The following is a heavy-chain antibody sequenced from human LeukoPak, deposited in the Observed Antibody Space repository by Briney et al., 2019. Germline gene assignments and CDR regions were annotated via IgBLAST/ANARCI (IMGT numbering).Heavy chain of an antibody. Sequence: GGSLRLSCAASGFTFSNYGMHWVRQAPGKGLEWVAFIRYDGSNKYYADSVKGRFTISRDNSKNTLYLQMNSLRPEDTAVYYCAKDSKRWKTYYYEAGSYYFDYWGQGTRVTVSS. CDR1: GFTFSNYG. D-gene: IGHD3-10*01. CDR3: AKDSKRWKTYYYEAGSYYFDY. J-gene: IGHJ4*02. CDR2: IRYDGSNK. V-gene: IGHV3-30*02.